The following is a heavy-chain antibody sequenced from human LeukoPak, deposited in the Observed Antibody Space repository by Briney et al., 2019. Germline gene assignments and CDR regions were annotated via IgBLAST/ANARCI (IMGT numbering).Heavy chain of an antibody. CDR2: ISGNNDNP. D-gene: IGHD2-2*01. J-gene: IGHJ4*02. CDR3: ARDGTSTDDY. Sequence: GASVKASCKASGYTFSNFGISWVRQAPGQGLEWMGWISGNNDNPNYGQNFQGRFTVTSDSSTSTAYMELRNLRSDDTAVYYCARDGTSTDDYWGQGTLVTVSS. CDR1: GYTFSNFG. V-gene: IGHV1-18*01.